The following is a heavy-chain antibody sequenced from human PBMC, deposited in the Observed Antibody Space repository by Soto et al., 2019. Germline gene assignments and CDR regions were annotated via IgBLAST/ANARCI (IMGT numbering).Heavy chain of an antibody. CDR3: TRGHPSIYNY. J-gene: IGHJ4*02. CDR1: GFTFSNYW. V-gene: IGHV3-7*01. Sequence: GGSLRLSCAASGFTFSNYWMSWVRQAPGKGLEWVANIKEDGSEKYYVDSVKGRFTISRDNAKNSLYLQMSSLRPEDTAVYYCTRGHPSIYNYWGQGTLVTVSS. D-gene: IGHD4-4*01. CDR2: IKEDGSEK.